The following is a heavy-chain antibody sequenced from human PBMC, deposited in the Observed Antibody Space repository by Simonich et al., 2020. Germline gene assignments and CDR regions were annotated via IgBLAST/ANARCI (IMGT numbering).Heavy chain of an antibody. J-gene: IGHJ3*02. CDR2: INHSVST. CDR3: ARGKGWKNAFDI. V-gene: IGHV4-34*01. D-gene: IGHD1-1*01. Sequence: QVPLQQWGAGLLKPSETLSLTCAVYGGSFSGYYWSCIRQPPGKGLGWIGEINHSVSTNYNPSLKERVTISVDTSKNQFSLKLSSVTAADTAVYYCARGKGWKNAFDIWGQGTMVTVSS. CDR1: GGSFSGYY.